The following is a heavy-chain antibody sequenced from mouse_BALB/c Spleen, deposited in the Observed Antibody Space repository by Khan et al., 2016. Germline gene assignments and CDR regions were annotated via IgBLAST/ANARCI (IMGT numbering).Heavy chain of an antibody. CDR2: IYPGDGDT. D-gene: IGHD2-14*01. CDR1: GYAFSSYW. Sequence: VQLQESGAELVRPGSSVKISCKASGYAFSSYWMNWVKQRPGQGLEWIGQIYPGDGDTYYNGKFTGKVTLTADKSSSTAYMQLSSLTSEDSAVYFCARGTPLANWGQGTLVTVAA. J-gene: IGHJ3*01. V-gene: IGHV1-80*01. CDR3: ARGTPLAN.